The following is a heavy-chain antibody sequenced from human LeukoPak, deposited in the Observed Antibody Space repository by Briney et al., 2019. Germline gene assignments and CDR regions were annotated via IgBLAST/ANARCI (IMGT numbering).Heavy chain of an antibody. CDR1: VYTFTSYY. V-gene: IGHV1-2*02. Sequence: ASVTVSCKASVYTFTSYYMHWVRQAPGQGLEWMGWSNPNSGGTNYAHNFQGRSTMTRDTCISTGYMELSRPRSDDTAVYYCATLVIAVAGGFGDYWGQGTLVTVSS. J-gene: IGHJ4*02. CDR3: ATLVIAVAGGFGDY. D-gene: IGHD6-19*01. CDR2: SNPNSGGT.